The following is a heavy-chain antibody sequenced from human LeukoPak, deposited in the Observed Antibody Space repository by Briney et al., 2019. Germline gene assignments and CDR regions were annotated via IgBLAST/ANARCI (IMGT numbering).Heavy chain of an antibody. J-gene: IGHJ4*02. CDR1: GFPFIEYS. CDR3: ARDHSYAFDN. D-gene: IGHD5-18*01. Sequence: QTGGSLRLSCTASGFPFIEYSMTWVRQAPGKGLEWISYIGIDSGNTKYADSVRGRFTISADKAKNSLYLQMNSLRVEDTAVYYCARDHSYAFDNWGQGTLVSVAS. CDR2: IGIDSGNT. V-gene: IGHV3-48*01.